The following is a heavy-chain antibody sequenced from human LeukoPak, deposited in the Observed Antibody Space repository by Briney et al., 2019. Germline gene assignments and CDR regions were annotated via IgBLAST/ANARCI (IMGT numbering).Heavy chain of an antibody. Sequence: ASVKVSCKASGYTFTGYYMHWVPQAPGQGLEWMGWINPNSGGTNYAQKFQGRVTMTRDTSISTAYMELSRLRSDDTAVYYCARGGDLAYCGGDCYSAFGYWGQGTLVTVSS. J-gene: IGHJ4*02. V-gene: IGHV1-2*02. D-gene: IGHD2-21*02. CDR3: ARGGDLAYCGGDCYSAFGY. CDR1: GYTFTGYY. CDR2: INPNSGGT.